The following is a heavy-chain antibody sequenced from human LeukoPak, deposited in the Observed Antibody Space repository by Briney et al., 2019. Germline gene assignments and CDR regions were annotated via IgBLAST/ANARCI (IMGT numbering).Heavy chain of an antibody. CDR1: GGSFSGYY. Sequence: SETLSLICAVYGGSFSGYYWSWIRQPPGKGLEWIGEINHSGSTNYNPSLKSRVTISVDTSKNQFSLKLSSVTAADTAVYYCARGRGYNSFDYWGQGTLVTVSS. CDR3: ARGRGYNSFDY. V-gene: IGHV4-34*01. D-gene: IGHD2/OR15-2a*01. CDR2: INHSGST. J-gene: IGHJ4*02.